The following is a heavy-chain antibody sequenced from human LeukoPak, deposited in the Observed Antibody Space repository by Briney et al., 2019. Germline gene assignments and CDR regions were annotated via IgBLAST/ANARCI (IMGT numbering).Heavy chain of an antibody. CDR2: IYYSGST. CDR1: GGSISSGGYY. CDR3: ARDRGWELLWFDP. V-gene: IGHV4-31*03. D-gene: IGHD1-26*01. Sequence: SQTLSLTCTVSGGSISSGGYYWSWIRQHPGKGLEWIGYIYYSGSTYYNPSLKSRVTISVDTSKNQFSLKLSSVTAADTAVYYCARDRGWELLWFDPWGQGTQVTVSS. J-gene: IGHJ5*02.